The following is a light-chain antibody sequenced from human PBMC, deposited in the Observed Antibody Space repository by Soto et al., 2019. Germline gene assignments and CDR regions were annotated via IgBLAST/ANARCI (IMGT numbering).Light chain of an antibody. CDR2: DAS. V-gene: IGKV3-11*01. CDR1: QGVSRF. Sequence: EIVLTQSPATLSLSPGERAALSCRASQGVSRFLAWYQQKPGQAPRLLIYDASNRATGIPARFSGSGSGTDFTLAINNLEPEDFAVYYCQQRSGWPLTFGGGPRSRSN. CDR3: QQRSGWPLT. J-gene: IGKJ4*01.